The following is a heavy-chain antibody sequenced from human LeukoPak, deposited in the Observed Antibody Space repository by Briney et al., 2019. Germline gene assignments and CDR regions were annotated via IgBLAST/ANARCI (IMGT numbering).Heavy chain of an antibody. CDR1: GYTFTGYY. V-gene: IGHV1-2*02. CDR2: INPNSGGT. CDR3: AKERNLSYDYVWGSFYYDY. J-gene: IGHJ4*02. Sequence: ASVKVSCKASGYTFTGYYMHWVRQAPGQGLEWMGWINPNSGGTNYAQKFQGRVTMTRDTSISTAYMELSRLRSDDTAVYYCAKERNLSYDYVWGSFYYDYWGQGTLVTVSS. D-gene: IGHD3-16*01.